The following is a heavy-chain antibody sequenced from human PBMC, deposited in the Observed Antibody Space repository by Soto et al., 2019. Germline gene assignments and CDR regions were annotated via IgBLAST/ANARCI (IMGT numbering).Heavy chain of an antibody. CDR1: GFSLSSSDVG. Sequence: QITLKESGPTLVKPTQTLTLTCTFSGFSLSSSDVGVGWIRQPPGKALEWLALIYWDDDKRYSPSLKSRLTITKDTSRNQVVLTVTNLDPVDTATYYCVRASGGGNSAYFGYWGQGTLVTVSS. CDR3: VRASGGGNSAYFGY. CDR2: IYWDDDK. J-gene: IGHJ4*02. V-gene: IGHV2-5*02. D-gene: IGHD2-21*01.